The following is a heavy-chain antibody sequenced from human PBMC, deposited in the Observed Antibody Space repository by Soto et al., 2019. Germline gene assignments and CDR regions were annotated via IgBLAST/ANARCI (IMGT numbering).Heavy chain of an antibody. Sequence: QVQLVQSGAEVKKPGASVKVSCKASGYTFTDYYMHWVRQAPGQGLEWKGWINPKSGGTNYAQKFQGRVTMTRDTSIIIAYMQLNRLRSDDTAVYYGASAPPYCTNGVCYLIYYWGQGSLITVSS. CDR1: GYTFTDYY. CDR2: INPKSGGT. V-gene: IGHV1-2*02. CDR3: ASAPPYCTNGVCYLIYY. D-gene: IGHD2-8*01. J-gene: IGHJ4*02.